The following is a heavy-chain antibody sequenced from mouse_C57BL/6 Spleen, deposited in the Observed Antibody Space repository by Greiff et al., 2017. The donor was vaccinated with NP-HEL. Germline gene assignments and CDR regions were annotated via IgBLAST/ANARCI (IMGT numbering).Heavy chain of an antibody. CDR2: IHPSGSDT. V-gene: IGHV1-74*01. D-gene: IGHD2-4*01. Sequence: QVQLQQSGAELVKPGASVKVSCKASGYTFTSYWMHWVKQRPGQGLEWIGRIHPSGSDTNYNQKFKGKATLTVDKSSSTAYMQLSSLTSEDSAVYYCANYYDYEGFAYWGQGTLVTVSA. CDR3: ANYYDYEGFAY. J-gene: IGHJ3*01. CDR1: GYTFTSYW.